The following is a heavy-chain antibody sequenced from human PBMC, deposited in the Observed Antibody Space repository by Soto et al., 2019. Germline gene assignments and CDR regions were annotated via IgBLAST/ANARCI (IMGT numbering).Heavy chain of an antibody. D-gene: IGHD3-10*01. V-gene: IGHV4-30-4*01. CDR3: ARENYYGSGSHYGMDV. CDR1: GASINSGDYY. J-gene: IGHJ6*02. Sequence: SETLSLTCTVSGASINSGDYYWSWIRQPPGKGLEWIGYIYYSGSTYYSPSLRSRVTISLDTSKNQFSLKLSSVTAADTAVYYCARENYYGSGSHYGMDVWGQGTTVTAYS. CDR2: IYYSGST.